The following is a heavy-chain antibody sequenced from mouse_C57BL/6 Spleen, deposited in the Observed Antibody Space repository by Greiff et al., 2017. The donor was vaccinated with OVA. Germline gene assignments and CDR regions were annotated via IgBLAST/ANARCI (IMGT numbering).Heavy chain of an antibody. D-gene: IGHD2-3*01. CDR1: GFTFSNYW. CDR2: IRLKSDNYAT. Sequence: EVQGVESGGGLVQPGGSMKLSCVASGFTFSNYWMNWVRQSPEKGLEWVAQIRLKSDNYATHYAESVKGRFTISRDDSKSSVYLQMNNLRAEDTGIYYCTANYDGHDEDYYAMDYWGQGTSVTVSS. J-gene: IGHJ4*01. V-gene: IGHV6-3*01. CDR3: TANYDGHDEDYYAMDY.